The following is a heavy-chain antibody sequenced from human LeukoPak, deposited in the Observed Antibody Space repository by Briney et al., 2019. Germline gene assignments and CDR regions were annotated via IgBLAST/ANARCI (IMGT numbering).Heavy chain of an antibody. CDR1: GFTFSSYS. J-gene: IGHJ4*02. Sequence: GGSLRLSCAASGFTFSSYSMNWVRQAPGKGLEWVSYISSSSSTIYYADSVKGRFTISRDNAKNSLYLQMNSLRAEDTAVYYYARDTYYYDSSGYYSLNYWGQGTLVTVSS. CDR2: ISSSSSTI. CDR3: ARDTYYYDSSGYYSLNY. D-gene: IGHD3-22*01. V-gene: IGHV3-48*04.